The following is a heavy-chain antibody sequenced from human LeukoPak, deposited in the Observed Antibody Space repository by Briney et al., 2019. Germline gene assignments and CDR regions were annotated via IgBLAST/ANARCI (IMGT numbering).Heavy chain of an antibody. Sequence: ASVKVSCKASGYTFTGYYMHWVRQAPGQGLEWMGWINPNSGGTNYAQKFQGRVTMTRDTSISTADMELSRLRSDDTAVYYCARLSWLRHAFDIWGQGTMVTVSS. CDR2: INPNSGGT. V-gene: IGHV1-2*02. CDR1: GYTFTGYY. D-gene: IGHD5-12*01. CDR3: ARLSWLRHAFDI. J-gene: IGHJ3*02.